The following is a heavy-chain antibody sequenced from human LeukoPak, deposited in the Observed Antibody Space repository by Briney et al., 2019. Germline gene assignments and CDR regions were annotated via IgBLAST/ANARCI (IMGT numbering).Heavy chain of an antibody. V-gene: IGHV1-69*13. CDR3: ARSAGSYYFGYFDY. Sequence: GASVKVSCKASGSTFSSYAISWVRQAPGQGLEWMGGINPIFGTANYAQKFQGRVTITADESTSTAYMELSSLRSEDTAVYYCARSAGSYYFGYFDYWGQGTLVTVSS. D-gene: IGHD1-26*01. CDR2: INPIFGTA. J-gene: IGHJ4*02. CDR1: GSTFSSYA.